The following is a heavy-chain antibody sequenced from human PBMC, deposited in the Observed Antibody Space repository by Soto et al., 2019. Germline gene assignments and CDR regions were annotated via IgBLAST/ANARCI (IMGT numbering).Heavy chain of an antibody. D-gene: IGHD3-9*01. J-gene: IGHJ4*02. CDR3: ARGESYFDWFDYFDY. CDR2: ISSSSSYI. CDR1: GFTFSSYS. V-gene: IGHV3-21*01. Sequence: GGSLRLSCAASGFTFSSYSMNWVSQAPGKGLEWVSSISSSSSYIYYADSVKGRFTISRDNAKNSLYLQMNSLRAEDTAVYYCARGESYFDWFDYFDYWGQGTLVTVSS.